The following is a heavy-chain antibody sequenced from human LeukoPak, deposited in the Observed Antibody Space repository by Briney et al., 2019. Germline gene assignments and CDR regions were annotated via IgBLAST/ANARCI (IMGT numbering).Heavy chain of an antibody. CDR3: TRDRALNIRAYDI. CDR2: ISNSGNFI. Sequence: GGSLRLSCAASGFTFSGDNMNWVRQAPGKGLEWVSFISNSGNFIKYADSVKGGFTISREKPKKSPYLQMNSLRGEDTAMYYCTRDRALNIRAYDIWGQGTLVTVSS. CDR1: GFTFSGDN. V-gene: IGHV3-21*01. J-gene: IGHJ3*02. D-gene: IGHD3-10*01.